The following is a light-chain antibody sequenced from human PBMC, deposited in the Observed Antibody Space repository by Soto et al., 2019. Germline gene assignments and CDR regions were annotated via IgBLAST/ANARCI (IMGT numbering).Light chain of an antibody. J-gene: IGLJ2*01. CDR1: SGHSSYA. CDR2: VNSDGRH. Sequence: QPVLTQSPSASASLGASVKLTCTLSSGHSSYAIAWHQQQPEKGPRHLMRVNSDGRHIKGGGIPDRFSGSSAGAERYLTISSLQSEDEADYYCQTWGTGTVVFGGGTKLTVL. CDR3: QTWGTGTVV. V-gene: IGLV4-69*01.